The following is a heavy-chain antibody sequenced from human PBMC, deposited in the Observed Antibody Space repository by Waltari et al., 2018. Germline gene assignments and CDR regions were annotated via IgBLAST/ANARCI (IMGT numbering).Heavy chain of an antibody. CDR2: IIPTFGTA. CDR3: ARDPGYCSGGSCYSGGWFDP. J-gene: IGHJ5*02. Sequence: QVQLVQSGAEVKKPGSSVKVSCKASGGTFSSYAISWVRQAPGQGLEWMGGIIPTFGTANYAQKFQGRVTITADESTSTAYMELSSLRSEDTAVYYCARDPGYCSGGSCYSGGWFDPWGQGTLVTVSS. D-gene: IGHD2-15*01. V-gene: IGHV1-69*01. CDR1: GGTFSSYA.